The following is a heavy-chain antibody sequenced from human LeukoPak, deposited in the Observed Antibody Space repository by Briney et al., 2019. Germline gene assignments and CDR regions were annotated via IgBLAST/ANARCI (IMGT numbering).Heavy chain of an antibody. Sequence: ASVKVSCKASGYTFTSYDINWVRQATGQGLEWMGWINPNSGGTNYAQKFQGRVTMTRDTSISTAYMELSRLRSDDTAVYYCAREGDYGDYSWGQGTLVTVSS. J-gene: IGHJ4*02. CDR1: GYTFTSYD. CDR3: AREGDYGDYS. D-gene: IGHD4-17*01. V-gene: IGHV1-2*02. CDR2: INPNSGGT.